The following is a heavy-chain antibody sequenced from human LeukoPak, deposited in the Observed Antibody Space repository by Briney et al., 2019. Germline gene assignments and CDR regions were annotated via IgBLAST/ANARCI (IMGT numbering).Heavy chain of an antibody. CDR3: ARETEDWFGDLLSYFDY. CDR1: GGSISSYY. Sequence: SETLSLTCTVSGGSISSYYWSWIRQPPGKGLEWIGYIYYSGSTNYNPSLKSRVTISVDTSKNQFSLRLSSVTAADTAVYYCARETEDWFGDLLSYFDYWGRGLLVSVSP. CDR2: IYYSGST. J-gene: IGHJ4*02. V-gene: IGHV4-59*12. D-gene: IGHD3-10*01.